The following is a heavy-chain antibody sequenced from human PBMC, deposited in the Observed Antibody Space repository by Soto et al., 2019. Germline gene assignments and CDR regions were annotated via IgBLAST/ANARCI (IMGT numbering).Heavy chain of an antibody. Sequence: PSETLSLTCTVSGGSISSSSYYWGWIRQPPGKGLEWIGCIYYSGSTNYNPSLKSRVTISVDTSKNQFSLKLNSMTAADTAVYYCARHNYGSGRTYFDYWGQGTLVTVSS. D-gene: IGHD3-10*01. CDR2: IYYSGST. V-gene: IGHV4-39*01. CDR3: ARHNYGSGRTYFDY. J-gene: IGHJ4*02. CDR1: GGSISSSSYY.